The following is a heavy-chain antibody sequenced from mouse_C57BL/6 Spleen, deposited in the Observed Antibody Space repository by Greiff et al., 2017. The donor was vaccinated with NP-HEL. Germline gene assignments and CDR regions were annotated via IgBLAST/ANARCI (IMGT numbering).Heavy chain of an antibody. CDR2: INPNNGGT. D-gene: IGHD3-1*01. V-gene: IGHV1-26*01. Sequence: EVQLQQSGPELVKPGASVKISCKASGYTFTDYYMNWVKQSHGKSLEWIGDINPNNGGTSYNQKFKGKATLTVDKSSRTAYMELRSLTSEDSAVYYCARGASAYYAMDYWGQGTSVTVSS. CDR1: GYTFTDYY. CDR3: ARGASAYYAMDY. J-gene: IGHJ4*01.